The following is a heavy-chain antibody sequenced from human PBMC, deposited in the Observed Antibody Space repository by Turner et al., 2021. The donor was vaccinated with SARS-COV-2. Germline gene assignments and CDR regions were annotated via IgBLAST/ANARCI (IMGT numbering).Heavy chain of an antibody. J-gene: IGHJ4*02. V-gene: IGHV3-7*03. Sequence: EVQLVESGGGLVQPGGSLRLSCAASGFTFSSYLMSWVRQVLGKGLVWVANIKQDGSETYYVDSVKGRCTISRDNAKNSLYLQMNSLRADDTAVYYCSRLHTSSWYFDYWGQGTLVTVSS. CDR1: GFTFSSYL. CDR2: IKQDGSET. CDR3: SRLHTSSWYFDY. D-gene: IGHD6-13*01.